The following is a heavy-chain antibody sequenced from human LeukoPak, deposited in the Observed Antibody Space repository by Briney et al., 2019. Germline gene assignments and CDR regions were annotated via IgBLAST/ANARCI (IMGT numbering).Heavy chain of an antibody. CDR3: ARAHYYDSSGLDF. CDR1: GFTFSSYE. Sequence: GGSLRLSCAASGFTFSSYEMNWVRQAPGKGLEWVSYISSSGSTIYYADSVKGRFTISRDNAKNSLYLQMNSLRAEDTAVYYCARAHYYDSSGLDFWGQGTLVTVSS. J-gene: IGHJ4*02. V-gene: IGHV3-48*03. D-gene: IGHD3-22*01. CDR2: ISSSGSTI.